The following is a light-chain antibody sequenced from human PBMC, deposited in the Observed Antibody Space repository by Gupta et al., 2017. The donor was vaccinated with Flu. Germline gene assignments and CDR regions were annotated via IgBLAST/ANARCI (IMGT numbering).Light chain of an antibody. J-gene: IGLJ3*02. CDR3: GTWDAALGAGV. CDR2: END. Sequence: LTQPPSVSAAPGQKVTISCSGSSSNIGNDFVAWYQQFPGTAPKLLIYENDKRPSGIPDRFSGSKSGTSATLGISGLQTGDEADYFCGTWDAALGAGVFGGGTKVTVL. V-gene: IGLV1-51*01. CDR1: SSNIGNDF.